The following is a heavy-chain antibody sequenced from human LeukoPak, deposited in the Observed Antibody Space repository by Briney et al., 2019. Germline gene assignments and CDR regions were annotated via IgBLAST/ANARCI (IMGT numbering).Heavy chain of an antibody. D-gene: IGHD1-14*01. CDR2: ISYDGSNK. V-gene: IGHV3-30*03. CDR3: ATGNY. Sequence: PGGSLRLSCAASGFTFSSYGMHWVRQAPGKGLEWVAVISYDGSNKYYADSVQGRFTISRDNSKNTLYLQMNSLRAEDTAVYYCATGNYWGQGTLVTVSS. J-gene: IGHJ4*02. CDR1: GFTFSSYG.